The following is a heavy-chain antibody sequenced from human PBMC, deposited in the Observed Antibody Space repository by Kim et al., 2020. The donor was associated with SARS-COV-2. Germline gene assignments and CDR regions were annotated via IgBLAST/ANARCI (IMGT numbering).Heavy chain of an antibody. D-gene: IGHD1-26*01. CDR1: GYTFTGYY. V-gene: IGHV1-2*02. Sequence: ASVKVSCKASGYTFTGYYMHWVRQAPGQGLEWMGWINPNSGGTNYAQKFQGRVTMTRDTSISTAYMELSRLRSDDTAVYYCARDLNSGSYSYYGMDVWGQGTTVTVSS. CDR3: ARDLNSGSYSYYGMDV. J-gene: IGHJ6*02. CDR2: INPNSGGT.